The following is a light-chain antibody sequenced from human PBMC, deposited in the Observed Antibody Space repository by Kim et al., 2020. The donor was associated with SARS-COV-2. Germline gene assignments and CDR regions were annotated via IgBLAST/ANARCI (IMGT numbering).Light chain of an antibody. CDR2: AAS. CDR3: QQSYITPFT. Sequence: DIQMTQSPSSLSASVGDRVTITCRTSQSISSHLNWYHQKPGRATKLLIYAASTLQGGVPSRFSGSGSETDFTLTISSLQPEDFGTYFCQQSYITPFTFGPGTKVDIK. CDR1: QSISSH. J-gene: IGKJ3*01. V-gene: IGKV1-39*01.